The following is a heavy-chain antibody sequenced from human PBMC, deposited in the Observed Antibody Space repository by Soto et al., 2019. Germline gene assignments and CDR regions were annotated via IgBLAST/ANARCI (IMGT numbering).Heavy chain of an antibody. CDR2: MNPNSGNT. CDR1: GYTFTSYD. Sequence: ASVKVSCKASGYTFTSYDINWVRQATGQGLEWMGWMNPNSGNTGYAQKFQGRVTMTRNTSISTAYMELSSLRSEDTAVYYCARFNFRASREGYYYYYYMDVWGKGTTVTVSS. CDR3: ARFNFRASREGYYYYYYMDV. D-gene: IGHD1-26*01. V-gene: IGHV1-8*01. J-gene: IGHJ6*03.